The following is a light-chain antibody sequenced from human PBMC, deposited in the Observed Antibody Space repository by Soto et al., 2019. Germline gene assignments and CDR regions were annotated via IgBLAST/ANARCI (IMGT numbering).Light chain of an antibody. CDR3: QKHDGVPL. CDR2: DAS. V-gene: IGKV1-33*01. J-gene: IGKJ3*01. CDR1: QSISSY. Sequence: DIQMTQFPSTLSASVGDRVTITCRASQSISSYLAWYQHKPGKAPSLLIYDASNLETGVPSRFSGGGSGTFFSFTINSLQPEDIATYYCQKHDGVPLFGPGTKVEVK.